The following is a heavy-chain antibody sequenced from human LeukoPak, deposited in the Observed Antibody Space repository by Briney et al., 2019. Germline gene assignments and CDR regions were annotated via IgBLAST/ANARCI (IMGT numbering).Heavy chain of an antibody. CDR1: GFTFSSSA. CDR2: ISASGGGT. D-gene: IGHD6-13*01. V-gene: IGHV3-23*01. J-gene: IGHJ5*02. CDR3: AKSGSSWPNWFDP. Sequence: GGSLRLSCAASGFTFSSSAMSWVRQAPGKGLEWVSGISASGGGTSYADSVRGRFTISRDNSKNTLYVQMNSLRDEDTAVYYCAKSGSSWPNWFDPWGQGTLVTVSS.